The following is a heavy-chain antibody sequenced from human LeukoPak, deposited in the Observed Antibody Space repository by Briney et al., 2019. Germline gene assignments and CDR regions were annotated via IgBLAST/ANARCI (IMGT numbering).Heavy chain of an antibody. D-gene: IGHD6-13*01. V-gene: IGHV1-2*02. CDR2: INAYGGGT. Sequence: ASVKVSCKASGFTFTGSYMHWVRQAPGQRLEWMGWINAYGGGTNYAQNFQGRVTMTRDTSISTAYMELTRLRSDDTAVYYCARQGAAASFDYWGQGTPVTVSS. CDR1: GFTFTGSY. CDR3: ARQGAAASFDY. J-gene: IGHJ4*02.